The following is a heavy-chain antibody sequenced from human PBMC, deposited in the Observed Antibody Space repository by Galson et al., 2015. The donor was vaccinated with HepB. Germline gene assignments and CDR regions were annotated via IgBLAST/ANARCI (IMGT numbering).Heavy chain of an antibody. CDR3: AREVGSGSDLYYFDY. J-gene: IGHJ4*02. CDR2: IRYDGSNK. CDR1: GFTFSSYG. Sequence: SLRLSCAASGFTFSSYGMHWVRQAPGKGLEWVAFIRYDGSNKYYADSVKGRFTISRDNSKNTLYLQMNSLRAEDTAVYYCAREVGSGSDLYYFDYWGQGTLVTVSS. D-gene: IGHD3-10*01. V-gene: IGHV3-30*02.